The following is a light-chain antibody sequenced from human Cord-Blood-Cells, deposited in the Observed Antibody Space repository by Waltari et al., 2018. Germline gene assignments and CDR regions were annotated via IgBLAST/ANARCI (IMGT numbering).Light chain of an antibody. J-gene: IGKJ2*01. V-gene: IGKV3-15*01. CDR2: GAS. Sequence: EIVLTQSPATLSVSAGERSSLSCRASQRVRSNLARSQQKPGQAPRLLIHGASTRATGIPARFSGGGSGTEFTLTISSLQSEDFAVYYCQQYNNWPPYTFGPGTKLEIK. CDR1: QRVRSN. CDR3: QQYNNWPPYT.